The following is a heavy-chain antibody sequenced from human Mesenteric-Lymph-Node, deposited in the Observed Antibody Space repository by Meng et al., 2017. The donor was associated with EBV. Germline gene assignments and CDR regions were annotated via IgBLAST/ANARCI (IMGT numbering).Heavy chain of an antibody. D-gene: IGHD3-16*01. CDR1: GWSFSDYY. V-gene: IGHV4-34*01. Sequence: QGQLRQWGAGLLHPAGPLSLPCADYGWSFSDYYLTWIRQHPGKGLEWIGEVNHAGTTIYNPSLESRVTISVDTSKNQFSLKLTSVTAADTAVYFCAALGSFASSIDPWGQGTLVTVSS. J-gene: IGHJ5*02. CDR2: VNHAGTT. CDR3: AALGSFASSIDP.